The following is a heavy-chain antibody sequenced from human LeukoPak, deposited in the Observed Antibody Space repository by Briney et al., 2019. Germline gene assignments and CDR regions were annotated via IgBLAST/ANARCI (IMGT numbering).Heavy chain of an antibody. D-gene: IGHD6-6*01. CDR1: GGTFSSYA. CDR2: IIPILGIA. J-gene: IGHJ5*02. CDR3: AREPRTIAARRVGHNWFDP. Sequence: GASVKVSCKASGGTFSSYAISWVRQAPGQGLEWMGRIIPILGIANYAQKFQGRVTITADKSTSTAYMELSRLRSDDTAVYYCAREPRTIAARRVGHNWFDPWGQGTLVTVSS. V-gene: IGHV1-69*04.